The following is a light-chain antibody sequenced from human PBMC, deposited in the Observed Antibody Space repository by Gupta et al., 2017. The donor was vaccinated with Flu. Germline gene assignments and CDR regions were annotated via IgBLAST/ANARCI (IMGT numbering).Light chain of an antibody. CDR2: DDD. CDR3: QVWDSRSDPPGVV. J-gene: IGLJ2*01. CDR1: NVGGRS. Sequence: TATITCGGDNVGGRSVHWYQQRPGQAPVLVIHDDDDRPSGIPERFSGSNSGNTATMTISRVEAEDEADYHCQVWDSRSDPPGVVFGGGTKLTVL. V-gene: IGLV3-21*01.